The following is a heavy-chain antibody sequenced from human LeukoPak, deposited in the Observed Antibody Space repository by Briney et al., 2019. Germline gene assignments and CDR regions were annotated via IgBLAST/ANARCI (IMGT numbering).Heavy chain of an antibody. V-gene: IGHV4-34*01. CDR1: GGSFSGYY. CDR3: ARPNCGGDCSTNWFDP. CDR2: INHSGSI. J-gene: IGHJ5*02. Sequence: PSETLSLTCAVYGGSFSGYYWSWIRQPPGKGLEWIGEINHSGSINYNPSLKSRVTISVDTSKNQFSLKLSSVTAADTAVYYCARPNCGGDCSTNWFDPWGQGTLVTVSS. D-gene: IGHD2-21*01.